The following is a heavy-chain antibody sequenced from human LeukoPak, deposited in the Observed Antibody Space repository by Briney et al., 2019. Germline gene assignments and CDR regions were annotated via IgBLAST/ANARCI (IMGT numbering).Heavy chain of an antibody. V-gene: IGHV5-51*01. D-gene: IGHD3-10*01. J-gene: IGHJ3*02. Sequence: GESLKISCKGSGYSFTSYWIGWVRQMPGKGLEWMGIIYPGDSDTRYSPSFQGQVTISADKSISTAYLQWSRLKASDTAMYYCASSGPYGSGSYSSPGAFDIWGQGTMVTVSS. CDR1: GYSFTSYW. CDR3: ASSGPYGSGSYSSPGAFDI. CDR2: IYPGDSDT.